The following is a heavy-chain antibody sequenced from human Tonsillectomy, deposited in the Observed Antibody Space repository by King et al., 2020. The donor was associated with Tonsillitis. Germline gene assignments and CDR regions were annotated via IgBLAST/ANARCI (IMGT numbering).Heavy chain of an antibody. CDR1: GGSISDYY. D-gene: IGHD3-22*01. Sequence: VQLQESGPGLVKASETLSLTCTVSGGSISDYYWSWIRQTPGKGREWIGYIYYSGNTNYNPSLKSRVTISVDTSKNQFSLKVSSVTAADTAVYYCARESGDYYDSSGYFDYWGQGTLVTVSS. CDR2: IYYSGNT. V-gene: IGHV4-59*01. CDR3: ARESGDYYDSSGYFDY. J-gene: IGHJ4*02.